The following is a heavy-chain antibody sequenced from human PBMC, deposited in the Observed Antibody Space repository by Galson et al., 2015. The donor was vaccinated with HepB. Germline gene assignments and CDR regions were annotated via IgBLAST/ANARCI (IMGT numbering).Heavy chain of an antibody. CDR2: IFWTEEK. D-gene: IGHD3-9*01. V-gene: IGHV2-5*01. CDR1: GFSLSTAGVG. CDR3: AYNPTTVDFEGSLSPYGWDV. J-gene: IGHJ6*02. Sequence: PALVKPTQTLTLTCTFSGFSLSTAGVGVGWIRQPPGKAPEWLALIFWTEEKRYSPSLKSRLAITKDTSKNQVVLTMTNVDLVDTGTYYCAYNPTTVDFEGSLSPYGWDVWGQGTTVTVSS.